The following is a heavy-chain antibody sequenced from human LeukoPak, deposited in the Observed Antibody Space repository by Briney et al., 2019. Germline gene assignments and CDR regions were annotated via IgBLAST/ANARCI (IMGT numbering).Heavy chain of an antibody. D-gene: IGHD3-22*01. CDR1: GFTFSSYA. J-gene: IGHJ6*03. V-gene: IGHV3-23*01. CDR2: ISGSGGST. CDR3: AKGGYSPYYYYMDV. Sequence: GGSLRLSCAASGFTFSSYAMSWVRQAPGKGLEWVSAISGSGGSTYYADSVKGRFTISRDNSKNTLYLQMSSLRAEDTAVYYCAKGGYSPYYYYMDVWGKGTTVTVSS.